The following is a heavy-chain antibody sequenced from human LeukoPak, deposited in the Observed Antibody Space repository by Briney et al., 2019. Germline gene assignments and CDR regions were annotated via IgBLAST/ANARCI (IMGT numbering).Heavy chain of an antibody. D-gene: IGHD2-2*01. CDR1: GGSISSSSYY. CDR2: IYYSGST. CDR3: ARVPAASPFYYGMDV. Sequence: PSETLSLTCTVSGGSISSSSYYWGWIRLPPGKGLEWIGSIYYSGSTYYNPSLKSRVTISVDTSKNQFSLKLSSVTAADTAVYYCARVPAASPFYYGMDVWGQGTTVTVSS. V-gene: IGHV4-39*01. J-gene: IGHJ6*02.